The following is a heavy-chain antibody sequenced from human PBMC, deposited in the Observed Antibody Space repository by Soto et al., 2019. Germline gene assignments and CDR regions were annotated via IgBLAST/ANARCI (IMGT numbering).Heavy chain of an antibody. V-gene: IGHV4-39*01. CDR1: GGSISSSSYY. J-gene: IGHJ4*02. CDR3: ARREGGSYFLVY. CDR2: IYYSGST. Sequence: TLSLTCTVSGGSISSSSYYWGWIRQPPGKGLEWIGSIYYSGSTYYNPSLKSRVTISVDTSKNQFSLKLSSVTAADTAVYYCARREGGSYFLVYWGQGTLVTVSS. D-gene: IGHD1-26*01.